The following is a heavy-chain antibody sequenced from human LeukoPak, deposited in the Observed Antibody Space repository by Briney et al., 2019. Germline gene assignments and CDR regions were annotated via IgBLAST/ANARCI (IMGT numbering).Heavy chain of an antibody. V-gene: IGHV1-2*02. J-gene: IGHJ4*02. Sequence: ASVKVSCKASGYTFTGYYMHWVRQAPGQGLEWMGWINPNSGGTNYAQKFQGRVTMTEDTSTDTAYMELSSLRSEDTAVYYCATGKSSDYFIAAAGTGLDYWGQGTLVTVSS. D-gene: IGHD6-13*01. CDR2: INPNSGGT. CDR1: GYTFTGYY. CDR3: ATGKSSDYFIAAAGTGLDY.